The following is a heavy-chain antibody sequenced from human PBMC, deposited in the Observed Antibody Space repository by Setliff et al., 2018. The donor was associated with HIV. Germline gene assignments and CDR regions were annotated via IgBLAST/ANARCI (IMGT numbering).Heavy chain of an antibody. CDR2: MYFSGNA. D-gene: IGHD3-22*01. CDR1: GGSIGSHY. J-gene: IGHJ4*02. CDR3: AREVDYYDSSRYLLLYYFDS. V-gene: IGHV4-59*11. Sequence: LSLTCTVSGGSIGSHYWSWIRQAPGKGLEWIGTMYFSGNARPSPSLKSRVTISTDTSKNQLSLNLTSVTAADTAVYYCAREVDYYDSSRYLLLYYFDSWGQGTLVTVSS.